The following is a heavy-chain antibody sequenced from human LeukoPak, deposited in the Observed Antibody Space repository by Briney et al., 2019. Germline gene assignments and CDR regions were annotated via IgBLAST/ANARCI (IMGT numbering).Heavy chain of an antibody. J-gene: IGHJ3*02. CDR3: AREDDTGRYMGDDAFDI. D-gene: IGHD1-26*01. CDR2: IIPMPDTA. CDR1: GYTFTSYA. V-gene: IGHV1-69*10. Sequence: SVKVSCKASGYTFTSYAISWVRQAPGQGLEWMGGIIPMPDTANYPQKFRGRLTITADIPTSTVYMELSSLRSEDTAVYYCAREDDTGRYMGDDAFDIWGQGTMVTVSS.